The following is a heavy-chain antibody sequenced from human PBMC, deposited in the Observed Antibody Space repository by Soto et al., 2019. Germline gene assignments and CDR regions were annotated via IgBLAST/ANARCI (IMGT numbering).Heavy chain of an antibody. J-gene: IGHJ5*02. CDR3: ARSSGGNFGIIIEGTNWFAP. D-gene: IGHD1-26*01. Sequence: ASAKVSCKAPRDTFKSYYINWARQAPGQGLEWMGVINPHGGSTAYAQKFKGRVTLTRDTSASTVYMEVSSLTSEDTAMYYCARSSGGNFGIIIEGTNWFAPWGQGTLVTVSS. CDR2: INPHGGST. CDR1: RDTFKSYY. V-gene: IGHV1-46*02.